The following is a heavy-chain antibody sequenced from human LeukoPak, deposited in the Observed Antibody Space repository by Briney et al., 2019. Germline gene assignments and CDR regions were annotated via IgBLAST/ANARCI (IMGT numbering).Heavy chain of an antibody. V-gene: IGHV3-53*01. CDR1: EFTVNYTY. CDR2: IQSDGST. J-gene: IGHJ2*01. D-gene: IGHD2/OR15-2a*01. CDR3: ARGIFQRHWYFDL. Sequence: GGSLRLSCMVSEFTVNYTYMSWVRQAPGRGLEWVSIIQSDGSTYQADSVKGRFSISGDNSRTTIFLHMKSLRDEDTAIYYCARGIFQRHWYFDLWGRGTLVTVSS.